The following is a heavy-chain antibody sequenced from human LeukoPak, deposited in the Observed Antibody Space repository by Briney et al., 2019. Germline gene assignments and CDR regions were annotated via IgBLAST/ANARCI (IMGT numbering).Heavy chain of an antibody. CDR2: IYYSGST. J-gene: IGHJ4*02. Sequence: SETLSLTCTVSGGSISSSTYYWAWIRQSPGKGLEWIGYIYYSGSTYYNPSLKSRVTISVDTSKNQFSLKLSSVTAADTAVYYCARDYGDHFDYWGQGTLVTVSS. V-gene: IGHV4-31*03. D-gene: IGHD4-17*01. CDR1: GGSISSSTYY. CDR3: ARDYGDHFDY.